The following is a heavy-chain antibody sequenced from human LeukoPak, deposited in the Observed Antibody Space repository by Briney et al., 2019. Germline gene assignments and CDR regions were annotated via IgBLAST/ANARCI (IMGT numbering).Heavy chain of an antibody. CDR1: GFTFDDYA. D-gene: IGHD5-12*01. Sequence: GGSLRLSCAASGFTFDDYAMHWVRQAPGKGLEWVSGISWNSGSIGYADSVKGRFTISRDNAKNSLYLQMNSLRAEDTALYYCARYSGYGRYYYYYMDVWGKGTMVTVSS. J-gene: IGHJ6*03. CDR3: ARYSGYGRYYYYYMDV. V-gene: IGHV3-9*01. CDR2: ISWNSGSI.